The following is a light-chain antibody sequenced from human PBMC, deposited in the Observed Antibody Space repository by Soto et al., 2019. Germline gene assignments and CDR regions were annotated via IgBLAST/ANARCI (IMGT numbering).Light chain of an antibody. Sequence: QSVLTQPPSVSGAPGQRVTISCTGSSSNIGAPYNVHWYHQLPGTAPKLLIYGNSNRPSGVPDRFSGSKSGTSASLAITGLQAEDEADYYCQSYDSSLSGYVFGTGTKVTVL. CDR1: SSNIGAPYN. CDR3: QSYDSSLSGYV. CDR2: GNS. V-gene: IGLV1-40*01. J-gene: IGLJ1*01.